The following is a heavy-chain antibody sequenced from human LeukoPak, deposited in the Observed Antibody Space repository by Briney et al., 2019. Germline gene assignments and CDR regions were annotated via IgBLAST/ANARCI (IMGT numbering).Heavy chain of an antibody. CDR1: GGSISSGDYY. Sequence: SQTLSLTCTVSGGSISSGDYYWSWIRQPPGKGLEWIGYIYHSGSTYYNPSLKSRVTISVDRSKNQFSLKLSSVTAADTAVYYCARDGSGGGYNNWFDPWGQGTLVTVSS. V-gene: IGHV4-30-2*01. D-gene: IGHD3-22*01. CDR2: IYHSGST. CDR3: ARDGSGGGYNNWFDP. J-gene: IGHJ5*02.